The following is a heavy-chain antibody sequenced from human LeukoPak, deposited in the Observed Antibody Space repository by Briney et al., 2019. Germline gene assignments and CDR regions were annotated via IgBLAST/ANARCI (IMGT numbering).Heavy chain of an antibody. CDR2: TSYDGANK. J-gene: IGHJ6*02. V-gene: IGHV3-30*18. Sequence: GGSLRLSCVASGFTFTSYAMTWVRQAPGKGLEWVSFTSYDGANKYYADSVKGRFTISRDNSKNTLYVQMNSLRGDDTGMYFCAKDSSSSNYYYGLDVWGQGTTVTVSS. CDR3: AKDSSSSNYYYGLDV. D-gene: IGHD6-13*01. CDR1: GFTFTSYA.